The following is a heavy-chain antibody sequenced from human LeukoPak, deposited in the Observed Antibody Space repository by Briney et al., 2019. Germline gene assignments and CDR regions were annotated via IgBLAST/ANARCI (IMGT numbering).Heavy chain of an antibody. CDR3: ARGYSSSYRIDY. V-gene: IGHV3-48*03. CDR1: GFTFSSYE. J-gene: IGHJ4*02. D-gene: IGHD6-6*01. Sequence: QPGGSLRLSCAASGFTFSSYEMNWVRQAPGRGLEWVSYISSNGATIHYADSVKGRFTISRDNAKNTLYLQMNSLSAEDTAVYYCARGYSSSYRIDYWGQGTLVTVSS. CDR2: ISSNGATI.